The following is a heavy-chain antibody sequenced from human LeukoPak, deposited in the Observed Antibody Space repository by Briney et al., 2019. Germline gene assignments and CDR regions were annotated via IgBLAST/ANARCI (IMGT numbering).Heavy chain of an antibody. CDR1: GGSISSNNW. Sequence: PSETLSLTCAVSGGSISSNNWWSWVRQPPGKGLEWIGEIYHSGNTNYNPSLKSRVTISVDKSNNQFSLKLSSVTAADTAVYYCARVYDSSGFTDYWGQGTLVTVSS. CDR3: ARVYDSSGFTDY. V-gene: IGHV4-4*02. CDR2: IYHSGNT. D-gene: IGHD3-22*01. J-gene: IGHJ4*02.